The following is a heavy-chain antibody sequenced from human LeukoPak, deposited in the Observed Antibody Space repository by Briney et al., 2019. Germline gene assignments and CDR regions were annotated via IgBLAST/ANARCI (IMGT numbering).Heavy chain of an antibody. D-gene: IGHD6-13*01. J-gene: IGHJ4*02. CDR2: INNDGSST. CDR1: GFTFSTHW. CDR3: ARSFLSIAAAATDY. Sequence: PGGSLRLSCAASGFTFSTHWMHWVRQAPGKGPVWVARINNDGSSTSYADSVKGRFTISRDNAKNTLYLQMNSLRAEDTAVYYCARSFLSIAAAATDYWGQGTLVTVSS. V-gene: IGHV3-74*01.